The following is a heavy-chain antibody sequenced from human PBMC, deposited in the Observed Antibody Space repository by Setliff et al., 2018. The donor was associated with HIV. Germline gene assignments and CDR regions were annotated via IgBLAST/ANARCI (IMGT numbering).Heavy chain of an antibody. V-gene: IGHV4-38-2*02. D-gene: IGHD1-26*01. J-gene: IGHJ3*02. CDR1: GYSLNSGYY. Sequence: SETLSLTCAVSGYSLNSGYYWGWIRQPPGKGLEWVGSVYYSGSTYYTPSLKSRITISVDTSKNQFSLKLNSVTAADTAVYYCAREVLTSGPLGTFDIWGQGTMVTVSS. CDR3: AREVLTSGPLGTFDI. CDR2: VYYSGST.